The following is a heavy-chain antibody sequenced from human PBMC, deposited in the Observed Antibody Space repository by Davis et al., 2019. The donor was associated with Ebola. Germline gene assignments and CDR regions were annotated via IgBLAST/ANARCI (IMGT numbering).Heavy chain of an antibody. CDR1: GFTFSSYS. J-gene: IGHJ6*02. D-gene: IGHD4-17*01. V-gene: IGHV3-21*01. Sequence: GESLKISCAASGFTFSSYSMNWVRQAPGKGLEWVSSISSSSSYIYYADSVKGRFTISRDNAKNSLYLQMNSLRAEDTAVYYCAREDGDYAYYYYGMDVWGQGTTVTVSS. CDR3: AREDGDYAYYYYGMDV. CDR2: ISSSSSYI.